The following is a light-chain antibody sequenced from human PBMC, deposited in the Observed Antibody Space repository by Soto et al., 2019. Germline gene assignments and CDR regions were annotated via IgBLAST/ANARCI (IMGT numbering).Light chain of an antibody. V-gene: IGLV1-40*01. J-gene: IGLJ2*01. CDR2: GNS. CDR1: SSNIGAGYD. Sequence: QSALMQPPSVSGAPGQRVTISCTGSSSNIGAGYDVHWYQQLPGTAPKLLIYGNSNRPSGVPDRFSGSKSGTSASLAITGLQAEDEADYYCQSYDSSPHVVFGGGTKVTVL. CDR3: QSYDSSPHVV.